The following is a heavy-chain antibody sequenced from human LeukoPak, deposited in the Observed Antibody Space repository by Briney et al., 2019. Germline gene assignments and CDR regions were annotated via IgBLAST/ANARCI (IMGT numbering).Heavy chain of an antibody. CDR1: GGTFSSYA. J-gene: IGHJ5*02. V-gene: IGHV1-69*13. Sequence: SVKVSCKASGGTFSSYAISWVRQAPGQGLEWMGGIIPIFGTANYAQKFQGRVTITADESTSTAYMKLSSLRSEDTAVYYCARASPIVVVVAATDNWFDPWGQGTLVTVSS. CDR2: IIPIFGTA. D-gene: IGHD2-15*01. CDR3: ARASPIVVVVAATDNWFDP.